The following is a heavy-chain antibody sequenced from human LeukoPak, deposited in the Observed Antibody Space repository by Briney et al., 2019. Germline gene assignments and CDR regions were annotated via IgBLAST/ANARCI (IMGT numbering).Heavy chain of an antibody. CDR2: IKEDGSEK. D-gene: IGHD5-18*01. Sequence: GGSLRLSCSASGFTFSTYWMNWVRQTPGKGLEWVASIKEDGSEKYYVDSVKGRFTISRDNAKNSLYLQMSSLRAEDTAVYYCTRRGYSFGSDYWGPGTLVTVSP. CDR3: TRRGYSFGSDY. V-gene: IGHV3-7*01. CDR1: GFTFSTYW. J-gene: IGHJ4*02.